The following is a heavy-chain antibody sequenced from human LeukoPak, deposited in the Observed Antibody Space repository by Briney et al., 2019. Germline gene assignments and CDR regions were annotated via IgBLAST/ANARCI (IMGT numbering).Heavy chain of an antibody. Sequence: SETLSLTCTVSGGSINSYYWSWIRQPPGKGLEWIGYIYYSGSTNYNPSLKSRVTISVDTSKNQFSLKLSSVTAADTAVYYCARGLPVVVPAAMGSVYYYYYMDVWGKGTTVTISS. CDR2: IYYSGST. D-gene: IGHD2-2*01. CDR3: ARGLPVVVPAAMGSVYYYYYMDV. V-gene: IGHV4-59*08. J-gene: IGHJ6*03. CDR1: GGSINSYY.